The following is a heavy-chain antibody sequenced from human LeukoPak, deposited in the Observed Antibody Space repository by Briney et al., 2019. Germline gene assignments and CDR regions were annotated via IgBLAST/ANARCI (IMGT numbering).Heavy chain of an antibody. CDR1: GYTFTSYD. J-gene: IGHJ4*02. Sequence: ASVKVSCKASGYTFTSYDINWVRQATGQGLEWMGWMNPNSGNTGYAQKFQGRVTMTRNTSISTAYMELSSLRSEDTAVYYCARGRGIAAAIGYCGQGTLVTVSS. V-gene: IGHV1-8*01. CDR2: MNPNSGNT. D-gene: IGHD6-13*01. CDR3: ARGRGIAAAIGY.